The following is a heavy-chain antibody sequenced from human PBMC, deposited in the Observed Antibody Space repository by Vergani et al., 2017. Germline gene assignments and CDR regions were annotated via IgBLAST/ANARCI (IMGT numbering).Heavy chain of an antibody. V-gene: IGHV3-30*16. CDR3: AKDRGDNYFDY. D-gene: IGHD3-10*01. CDR2: ISYDGSNK. J-gene: IGHJ4*02. Sequence: QVQLVQSGAEVKKPGASVKVSCKASGYTFTGYYMHWVRQAPGQGLEWVAVISYDGSNKYYADSVKGRFTISRDNSKNTLYLQMNSLRAEDTAVYYCAKDRGDNYFDYWGQGTLVTVSS. CDR1: GYTFTGYY.